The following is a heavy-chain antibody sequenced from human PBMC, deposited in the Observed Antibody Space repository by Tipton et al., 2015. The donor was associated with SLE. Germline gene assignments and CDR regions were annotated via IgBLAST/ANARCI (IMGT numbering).Heavy chain of an antibody. CDR2: IYYSGST. Sequence: TLSLTCTVSGGSISSGDYYWSWIRQPPGKGLEWIGYIYYSGSTYYNPSLKSRVTISVDTSKNQFSLNLSSVTAADTAVYYCARDRKGGMVRGVIAAFDIWGQGTMVTVSS. D-gene: IGHD3-10*01. V-gene: IGHV4-30-4*01. CDR1: GGSISSGDYY. CDR3: ARDRKGGMVRGVIAAFDI. J-gene: IGHJ3*02.